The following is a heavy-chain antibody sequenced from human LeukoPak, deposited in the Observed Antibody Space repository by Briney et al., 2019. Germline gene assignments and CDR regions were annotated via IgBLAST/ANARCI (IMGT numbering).Heavy chain of an antibody. D-gene: IGHD6-13*01. J-gene: IGHJ6*02. CDR1: GFTFSSYW. CDR2: INTDGSST. CDR3: ARDRLASTGTAYYYYGMDA. V-gene: IGHV3-74*01. Sequence: GVSLRLSCAASGFTFSSYWMHWVRQAPGKGLVWVSGINTDGSSTNYEDSVKGRFTISRDNAKNTLYLQMNSLRVEDMAVYYCARDRLASTGTAYYYYGMDAWGQGTTVTVSS.